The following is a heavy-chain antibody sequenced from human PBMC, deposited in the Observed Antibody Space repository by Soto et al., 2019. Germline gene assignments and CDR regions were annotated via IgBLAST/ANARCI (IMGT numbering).Heavy chain of an antibody. Sequence: VGSLRLSCASSVFTFSSYAMSCVRHSPGKWLEWVSAISGSGGSTYYADSVKGRFTISRDNSKNTLYLQMNSLRAEDTAVYYCAKSRVQVWSTDAFDSWGQGTEDSVSS. J-gene: IGHJ3*02. CDR2: ISGSGGST. CDR3: AKSRVQVWSTDAFDS. D-gene: IGHD5-18*01. CDR1: VFTFSSYA. V-gene: IGHV3-23*01.